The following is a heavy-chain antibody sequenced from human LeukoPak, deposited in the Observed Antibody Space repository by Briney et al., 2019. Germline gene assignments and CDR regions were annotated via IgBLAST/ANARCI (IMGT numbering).Heavy chain of an antibody. V-gene: IGHV4-59*08. CDR2: VYYSGIT. CDR1: GGSTTGYH. Sequence: SETLSLTCTAAGGSTTGYHWSWIRQPPGKGLECIGYVYYSGITNYNPSLKSRVTISIDTSKKQFSLKLTSVTAADTAVYYCARGHYDMGIWGQGTTVTVSS. J-gene: IGHJ6*02. CDR3: ARGHYDMGI.